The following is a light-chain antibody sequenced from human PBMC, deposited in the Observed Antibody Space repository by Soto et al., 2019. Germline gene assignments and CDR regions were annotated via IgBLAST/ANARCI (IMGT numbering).Light chain of an antibody. CDR3: SSYAGSNNLRGLHVV. CDR1: SSDVGGYNY. CDR2: EVS. V-gene: IGLV2-8*01. J-gene: IGLJ2*01. Sequence: QSVLTQPPSASGSPGQSVTISCTGTSSDVGGYNYVSWYQQHPGKAPKLMIYEVSKRPSGVPDRFSGSKSGNTASLTVSGLQAEDEADYYCSSYAGSNNLRGLHVVFGGGTQLTVL.